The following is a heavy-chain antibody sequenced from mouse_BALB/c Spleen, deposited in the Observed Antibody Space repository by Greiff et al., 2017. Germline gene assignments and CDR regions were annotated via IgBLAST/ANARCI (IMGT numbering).Heavy chain of an antibody. J-gene: IGHJ2*01. V-gene: IGHV5-4*02. D-gene: IGHD4-1*01. CDR3: ARAPGTSAFDY. CDR1: GFTFSDYY. Sequence: EVHLVESGGGLVKPGGSLKLSCAASGFTFSDYYMYWVRQTPEKRLEWVATISDGGSYTYYPDSVKGRFTISRDNAKNNLYLQMSSLKSEDTAMYYCARAPGTSAFDYWGQGTTLTVSS. CDR2: ISDGGSYT.